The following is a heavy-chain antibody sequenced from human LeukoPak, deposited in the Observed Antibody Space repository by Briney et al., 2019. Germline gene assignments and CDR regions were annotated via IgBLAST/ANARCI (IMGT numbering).Heavy chain of an antibody. J-gene: IGHJ6*03. CDR3: AKLAAAYDMEV. CDR2: ISAYNGNT. V-gene: IGHV1-18*01. D-gene: IGHD6-13*01. Sequence: GASVKVSYKPSAHISAITGISCVRHAPGQGLEWMGWISAYNGNTNYAQKLQGRVTMTTGTSTSTAYMELRRVRSVDSGVNYCAKLAAAYDMEVWGKGTTVTVAS. CDR1: AHISAITG.